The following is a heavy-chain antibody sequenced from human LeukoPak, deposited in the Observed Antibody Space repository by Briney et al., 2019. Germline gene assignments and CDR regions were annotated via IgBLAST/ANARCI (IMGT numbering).Heavy chain of an antibody. V-gene: IGHV4-4*07. Sequence: KAPETLSPTCSLTRASMNSFYWAWVRQPARRGIGWIGRLDTSGTTNYNPSLKSRVTMSADTSKRQFSLTLGSVTAADTAVYYCVRDWDWRSSYYNDYIDVWGEGTTVTVSS. CDR3: VRDWDWRSSYYNDYIDV. D-gene: IGHD3-16*01. J-gene: IGHJ6*03. CDR2: LDTSGTT. CDR1: RASMNSFY.